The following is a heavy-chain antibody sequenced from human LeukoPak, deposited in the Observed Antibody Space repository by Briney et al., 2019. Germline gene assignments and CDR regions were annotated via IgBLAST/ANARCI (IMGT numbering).Heavy chain of an antibody. Sequence: PGGSLRLSCAASGFTFSSYAMSWVRQAPGKGLEWVSAISGSGGSTYYADSVKGRFTISRDNSKNTLYLQMNSLRAEDTAVYYCAKRPRGVIAAAGTTSFIDYWGQGTLVTVSS. CDR3: AKRPRGVIAAAGTTSFIDY. CDR1: GFTFSSYA. CDR2: ISGSGGST. V-gene: IGHV3-23*01. J-gene: IGHJ4*02. D-gene: IGHD6-13*01.